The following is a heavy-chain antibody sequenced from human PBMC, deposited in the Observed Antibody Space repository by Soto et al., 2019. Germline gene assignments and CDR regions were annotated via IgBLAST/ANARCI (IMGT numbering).Heavy chain of an antibody. CDR3: ARHPIRMNYGSGRSNWFDP. D-gene: IGHD3-10*01. V-gene: IGHV4-39*01. Sequence: QLQLQESGPGLVKPSETLSLTCTVSGGSISSSSYYWGWIRQPPGKGLEWIGSIYYSGSTYYNPSLKSRVTISVDTSKNQFSLKLSSVTAADTAVYYCARHPIRMNYGSGRSNWFDPWGQGTLVTVSS. CDR2: IYYSGST. J-gene: IGHJ5*02. CDR1: GGSISSSSYY.